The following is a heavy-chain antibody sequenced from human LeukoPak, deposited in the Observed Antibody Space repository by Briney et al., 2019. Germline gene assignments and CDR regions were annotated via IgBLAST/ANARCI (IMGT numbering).Heavy chain of an antibody. D-gene: IGHD4-11*01. CDR2: IHYSRST. V-gene: IGHV4-59*01. J-gene: IGHJ6*03. CDR3: ARTTEGDAGGREYSSYYCMVG. CDR1: GGSISSNY. Sequence: SETLSLTCTVSGGSISSNYLSWIRQPPGKGLEWIGYIHYSRSTHYTHSLKSRFTISVDTSKNQVSLKMRSVTAADTAVYYCARTTEGDAGGREYSSYYCMVGWGKGTTVTNSS.